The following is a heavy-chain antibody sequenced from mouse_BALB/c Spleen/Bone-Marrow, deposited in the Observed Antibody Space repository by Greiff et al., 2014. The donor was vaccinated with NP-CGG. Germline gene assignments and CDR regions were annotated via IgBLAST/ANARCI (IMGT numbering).Heavy chain of an antibody. V-gene: IGHV5-9-4*01. CDR3: AREGLRWRAAMDY. Sequence: EVQLVESGGGLVKPGGSLKLSCAASGFTFSSYAMSWVRQSPEKRLEWVAEISSGGSYTYYPDTVTGRFTISRDNAKNTLYLEMSSLRSEDTAMYYCAREGLRWRAAMDYWGQGTSVTVSS. D-gene: IGHD2-4*01. J-gene: IGHJ4*01. CDR1: GFTFSSYA. CDR2: ISSGGSYT.